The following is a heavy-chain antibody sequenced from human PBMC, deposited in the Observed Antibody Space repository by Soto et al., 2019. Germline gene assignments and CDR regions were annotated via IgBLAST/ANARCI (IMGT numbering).Heavy chain of an antibody. D-gene: IGHD5-18*01. CDR2: MNPNSGNT. V-gene: IGHV1-8*01. CDR1: GYTFTSYD. CDR3: ARAGYSYGSINY. Sequence: ASVKVSCKASGYTFTSYDINWVRQATGQGLEWMGWMNPNSGNTGYAQKFQGRVTMTRNTSISTAYMELSSLRSEDTAVYYCARAGYSYGSINYWGQGTPVTVSS. J-gene: IGHJ4*02.